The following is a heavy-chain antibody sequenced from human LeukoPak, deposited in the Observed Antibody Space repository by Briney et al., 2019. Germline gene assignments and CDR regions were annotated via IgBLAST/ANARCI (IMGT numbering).Heavy chain of an antibody. V-gene: IGHV3-23*01. CDR3: AKDQIPYYYDSAWLDY. J-gene: IGHJ4*02. CDR1: GFAFSRYW. CDR2: TSRSGGNT. Sequence: GGSLRLSCAASGFAFSRYWMTWVRQAPGKGLEWVSTTSRSGGNTYYADSVRGRFTISRDNSKNTLYLEMNSLRAEDTAVYFCAKDQIPYYYDSAWLDYWGQGTLVTVSS. D-gene: IGHD3-22*01.